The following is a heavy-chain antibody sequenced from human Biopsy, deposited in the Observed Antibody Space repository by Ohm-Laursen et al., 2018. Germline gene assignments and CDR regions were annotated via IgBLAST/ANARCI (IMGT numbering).Heavy chain of an antibody. CDR3: ARLPHGDLRYNFDY. D-gene: IGHD2-21*02. CDR2: IFYRGST. J-gene: IGHJ4*02. V-gene: IGHV4-39*01. CDR1: GGSISNNNYY. Sequence: TLSLTCTVSGGSISNNNYYWGWIRQPPGKGLEWIGSIFYRGSTHYKPSLKSRVNISVDTSKNQFSLKLSSVTAADTAVYYCARLPHGDLRYNFDYWGQGTLVTVSS.